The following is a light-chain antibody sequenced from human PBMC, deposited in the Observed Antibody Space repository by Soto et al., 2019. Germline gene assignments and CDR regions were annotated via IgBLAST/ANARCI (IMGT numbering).Light chain of an antibody. J-gene: IGKJ4*01. Sequence: EIVMTQSPATLSVSPGDRATLSCRAIQSVSSNLAWYQQKPGQAPRLLIYVESTRATSIPARFSGSGSGTEFTLTISSLQSEDFADYYCHQYKNWPQLTFGRRTQVEIK. CDR3: HQYKNWPQLT. V-gene: IGKV3-15*01. CDR2: VES. CDR1: QSVSSN.